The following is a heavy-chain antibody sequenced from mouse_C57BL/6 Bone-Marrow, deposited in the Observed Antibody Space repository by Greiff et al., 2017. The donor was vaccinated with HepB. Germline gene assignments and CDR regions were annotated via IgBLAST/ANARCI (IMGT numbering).Heavy chain of an antibody. Sequence: QVQLQQSGAGLARPGASVKLSCKASGYTFTSYGISWVKQRTGQGLEWIGEIYPRSGNTYYNEKFKGKATLTADKSSSTAYMELRSLTSEDSAVYFCATLLAWFAYWGQGTLVTVSA. CDR2: IYPRSGNT. J-gene: IGHJ3*01. CDR3: ATLLAWFAY. D-gene: IGHD1-1*01. CDR1: GYTFTSYG. V-gene: IGHV1-81*01.